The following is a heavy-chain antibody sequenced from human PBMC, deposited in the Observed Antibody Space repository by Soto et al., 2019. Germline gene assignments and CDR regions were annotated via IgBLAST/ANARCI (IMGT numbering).Heavy chain of an antibody. D-gene: IGHD6-13*01. Sequence: SVKVSCKASGGTFSSYTISWVRQAPGQGLEWMGRIIPILGIANYAQKFQGRVTITADKSTSTAYMELSSLRSEDTAVYYCARSPGLAAHYNWFDPWGQGTLVTVSS. J-gene: IGHJ5*02. V-gene: IGHV1-69*02. CDR1: GGTFSSYT. CDR2: IIPILGIA. CDR3: ARSPGLAAHYNWFDP.